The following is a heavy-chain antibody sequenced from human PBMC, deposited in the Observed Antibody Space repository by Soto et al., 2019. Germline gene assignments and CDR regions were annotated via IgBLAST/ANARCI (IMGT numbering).Heavy chain of an antibody. D-gene: IGHD3-9*01. Sequence: QVQLVESGGGVVQPGRSLRLSCAASGFTFSSYGMHWVRQAPGKGLEWVAVIWYDGSNKYYADSVKGRFTISRDNSKNTLYLQMNSLRAEDTAVYYCARWWNYDIWTGYNHPGAFDIWGQGTMVTVSP. CDR1: GFTFSSYG. CDR2: IWYDGSNK. V-gene: IGHV3-33*01. CDR3: ARWWNYDIWTGYNHPGAFDI. J-gene: IGHJ3*02.